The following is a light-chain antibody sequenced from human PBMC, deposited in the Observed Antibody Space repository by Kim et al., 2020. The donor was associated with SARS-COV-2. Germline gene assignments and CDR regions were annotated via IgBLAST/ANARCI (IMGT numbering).Light chain of an antibody. J-gene: IGLJ2*01. CDR1: TGHNTYA. CDR3: QTWGSGIAV. Sequence: ASVKPPCSLSTGHNTYAVAWLQQQPGKGPRYLMRLYSDGRHTKGYGIPDRFSGSTSGSEDSLTISSLQSEDEADYYCQTWGSGIAVFGGGTQLTVL. CDR2: LYSDGRH. V-gene: IGLV4-69*01.